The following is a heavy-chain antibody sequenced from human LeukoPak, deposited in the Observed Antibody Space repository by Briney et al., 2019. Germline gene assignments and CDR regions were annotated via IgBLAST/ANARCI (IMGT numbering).Heavy chain of an antibody. CDR2: ISSGGDTT. CDR3: ARVGPTTRIIDY. V-gene: IGHV3-23*01. J-gene: IGHJ4*02. D-gene: IGHD1-26*01. CDR1: GFTYSSYA. Sequence: PGGSLRLSCPASGFTYSSYAMTWVRQAPGEGLEWVSAISSGGDTTYYAESVKVRFTISRDNSKTTLYLQMDSLRAEDTAVYYCARVGPTTRIIDYWGQGTLVTVSS.